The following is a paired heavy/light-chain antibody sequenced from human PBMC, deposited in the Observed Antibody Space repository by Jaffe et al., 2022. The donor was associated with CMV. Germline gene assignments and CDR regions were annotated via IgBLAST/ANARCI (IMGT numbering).Heavy chain of an antibody. Sequence: QVQLQESGPGLVKPAETLSLSCTVSGASISSYFWGWIRQPPGKGLEWIAYIHDNWNTDFNPSLMGRVTMSVAASKSQFSLRLTSVTAADTAIYYCARTVKGGTMSSTFYYYMDVWGKGTTVTVSS. V-gene: IGHV4-59*01. CDR1: GASISSYF. CDR2: IHDNWNT. D-gene: IGHD3-10*02. CDR3: ARTVKGGTMSSTFYYYMDV. J-gene: IGHJ6*03.
Light chain of an antibody. CDR3: QAWDSGSVV. CDR1: KLGDKF. CDR2: QDR. V-gene: IGLV3-1*01. Sequence: SYELTQSPSVSVSPGQTANINCSGDKLGDKFACWYQQKPGQSPVLVMYQDRRRPSGISERFSGSNSGNTATLTISGTQPIDEADYYCQAWDSGSVVFGGGTKLTVL. J-gene: IGLJ2*01.